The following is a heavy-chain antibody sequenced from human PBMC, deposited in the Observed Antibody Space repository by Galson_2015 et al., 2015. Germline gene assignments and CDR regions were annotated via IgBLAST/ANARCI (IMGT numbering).Heavy chain of an antibody. V-gene: IGHV3-11*01. CDR3: ARSLYWNHAGDVDY. CDR1: GFTFSDYY. Sequence: SLRLSCAASGFTFSDYYMSWIRQAPGKGLEWVSYISASSTTKYYAGSVKGRFTISRDNDKNSLYLQMKSLRAEDTAVYYCARSLYWNHAGDVDYWGQGTLVTVSS. D-gene: IGHD2-8*02. CDR2: ISASSTTK. J-gene: IGHJ4*02.